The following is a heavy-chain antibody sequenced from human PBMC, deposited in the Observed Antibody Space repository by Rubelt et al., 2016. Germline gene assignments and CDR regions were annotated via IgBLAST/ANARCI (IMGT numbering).Heavy chain of an antibody. CDR1: GFSISTSGMC. J-gene: IGHJ6*03. V-gene: IGHV2-70*15. CDR3: ARYYYYMDV. CDR2: IDWDDDT. Sequence: QVTLRESGPALVKPTQTLTLTCTFSGFSISTSGMCVSWIRQPPGKALEGRARIDWDDDTNYNTSLKTRLTISKDTAKNQGVLTMTNMDPVDTATYYCARYYYYMDVWGKGTTVTVSS.